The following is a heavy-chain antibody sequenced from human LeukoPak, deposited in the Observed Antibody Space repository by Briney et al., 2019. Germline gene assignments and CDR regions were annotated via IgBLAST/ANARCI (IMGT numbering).Heavy chain of an antibody. CDR3: HAGDCSGGSCSGWFDP. Sequence: QSGGSLRLSCAASGFTFSNYWMHWVRQAPGKGLEWVSAISGSGGSTYYADSVKGRFTISRDNSKNTLYLQMNSLRAEDTAVYYCHAGDCSGGSCSGWFDPWGQGTLVTVSS. J-gene: IGHJ5*02. CDR2: ISGSGGST. CDR1: GFTFSNYW. V-gene: IGHV3-23*01. D-gene: IGHD2-15*01.